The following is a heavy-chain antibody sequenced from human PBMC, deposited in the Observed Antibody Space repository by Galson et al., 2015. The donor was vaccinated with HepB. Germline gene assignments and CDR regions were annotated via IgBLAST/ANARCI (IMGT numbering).Heavy chain of an antibody. D-gene: IGHD3-10*01. CDR2: ISFDDTHK. CDR1: GFTFSTYA. V-gene: IGHV3-30*04. Sequence: SLRLSCAASGFTFSTYAMHWVRQAPGKGLEWVAIISFDDTHKYYADSVKGRFTISRDNSQNTLHPQMNSLRTEDTAVYYCARAWFGELLSYFFDYWGQGALVTVSS. CDR3: ARAWFGELLSYFFDY. J-gene: IGHJ4*02.